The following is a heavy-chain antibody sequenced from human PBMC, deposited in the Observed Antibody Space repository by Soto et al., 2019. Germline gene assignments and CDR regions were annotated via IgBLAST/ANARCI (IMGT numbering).Heavy chain of an antibody. J-gene: IGHJ4*01. D-gene: IGHD2-15*01. CDR3: ARRYGGNLDY. V-gene: IGHV4-59*08. CDR1: GGSISSYY. Sequence: QVQLQESGPGLVKPSETLSLTCTVSGGSISSYYWSWIRQPPGKALEWIGYIYYSGSSNYNPSLTSRLTISVDTSKNQCFLKLSSVTAADTAVYYCARRYGGNLDYWGPGTQVTVSS. CDR2: IYYSGSS.